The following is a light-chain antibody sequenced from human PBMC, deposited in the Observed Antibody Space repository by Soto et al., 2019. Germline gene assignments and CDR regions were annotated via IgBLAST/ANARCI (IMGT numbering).Light chain of an antibody. V-gene: IGKV1-39*01. CDR1: QDIGNS. J-gene: IGKJ1*01. CDR3: QQSYSTPRT. CDR2: AAS. Sequence: DIQMTQSPSSLSGSVGDRVTITCQASQDIGNSVNWYQQKPGKAPKLLIYAASSLQSGVPSRFSGSGSGTDFTLTISSLQPEDFATYYCQQSYSTPRTFGQGTKVDI.